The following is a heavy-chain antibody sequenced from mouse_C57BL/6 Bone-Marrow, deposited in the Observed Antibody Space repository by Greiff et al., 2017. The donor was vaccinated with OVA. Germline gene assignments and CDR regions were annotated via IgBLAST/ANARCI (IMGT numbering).Heavy chain of an antibody. D-gene: IGHD1-1*01. Sequence: VQLQQPGTDLVKPGASVKLSCKASGYTFTSYWMHWVKQRPGQGLEWIGNINPSNGGTNYNEKFKSKATLTVDKSSSTAYMQLSSLTSEDSAVYYCARGDYYYGSSSWFAYWGQGTLVTVSA. J-gene: IGHJ3*01. V-gene: IGHV1-53*01. CDR3: ARGDYYYGSSSWFAY. CDR1: GYTFTSYW. CDR2: INPSNGGT.